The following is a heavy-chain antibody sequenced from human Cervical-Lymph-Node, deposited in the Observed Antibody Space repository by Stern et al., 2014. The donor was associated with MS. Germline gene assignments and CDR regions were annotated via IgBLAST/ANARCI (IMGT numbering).Heavy chain of an antibody. Sequence: QVQLVQSGAEVKKPGASVKVSCTAAGYSFTAYYIHWLRQAPGPRLVWLGWIDPDRGGTNYAQKFQGRVAMTRDTSISTADMELTSPTSDDTGVYYCARMAYGNIYDAGLDIWGQGTMVTVSS. CDR2: IDPDRGGT. CDR3: ARMAYGNIYDAGLDI. J-gene: IGHJ3*02. V-gene: IGHV1-2*02. D-gene: IGHD2-8*01. CDR1: GYSFTAYY.